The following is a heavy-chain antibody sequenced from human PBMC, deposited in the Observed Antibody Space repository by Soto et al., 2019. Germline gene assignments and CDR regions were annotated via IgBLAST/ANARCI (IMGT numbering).Heavy chain of an antibody. CDR1: GFTFSSYG. V-gene: IGHV3-30*03. CDR3: ARGGSGWSIGY. CDR2: ISYDGSNK. J-gene: IGHJ4*02. D-gene: IGHD6-19*01. Sequence: GGSLRLSCAASGFTFSSYGMHWVRQAPGKGLEWVAVISYDGSNKYYADSVKGRFTISRDNSKNTLYLQMNSLRAEDTAVYYCARGGSGWSIGYRGQGTLVTVSS.